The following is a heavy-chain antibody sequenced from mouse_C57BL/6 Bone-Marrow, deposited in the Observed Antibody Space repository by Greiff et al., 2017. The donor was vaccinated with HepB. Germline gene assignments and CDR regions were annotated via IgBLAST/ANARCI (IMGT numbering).Heavy chain of an antibody. V-gene: IGHV1-81*01. CDR1: GYTFTSYG. D-gene: IGHD1-3*01. Sequence: QVQLQQSGAELARPGASVKLSCKASGYTFTSYGISWVKQRTGQGLEWIGEIYPRSGNTYYNEKFKGKATLTADKSSSTAYMELRSLTSEDSAVYFGAREGGKGGYYASDYGGQGTSVTVSS. CDR2: IYPRSGNT. J-gene: IGHJ4*01. CDR3: AREGGKGGYYASDY.